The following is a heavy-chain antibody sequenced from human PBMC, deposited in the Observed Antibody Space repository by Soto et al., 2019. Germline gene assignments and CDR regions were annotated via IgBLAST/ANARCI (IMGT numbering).Heavy chain of an antibody. CDR3: VSNYYGSGSWDNAFDI. CDR1: GYTFTSYA. V-gene: IGHV1-3*01. Sequence: ASVKVSCKASGYTFTSYAMHWVRQAPGQRLEWMGWINAGNGNTKYSQKFQGRVTITRDTSASTAYMELSSLRSEDTAVYYCVSNYYGSGSWDNAFDIWGQGTMVTVSS. D-gene: IGHD3-10*01. J-gene: IGHJ3*02. CDR2: INAGNGNT.